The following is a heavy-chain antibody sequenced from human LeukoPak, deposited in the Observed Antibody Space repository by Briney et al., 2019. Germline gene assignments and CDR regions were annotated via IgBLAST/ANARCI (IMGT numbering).Heavy chain of an antibody. V-gene: IGHV1-18*01. CDR3: ARVGNDGSGTFHY. CDR2: ISAYNGKT. CDR1: GYTFSSYG. D-gene: IGHD3-10*01. Sequence: ASVKVSCKASGYTFSSYGITWARQAPGQGLQWMAWISAYNGKTNYAQKLQGRVSMTTDTSTSTAYMELRNLTSDDTAVYYCARVGNDGSGTFHYWGQGTLVTVSS. J-gene: IGHJ4*02.